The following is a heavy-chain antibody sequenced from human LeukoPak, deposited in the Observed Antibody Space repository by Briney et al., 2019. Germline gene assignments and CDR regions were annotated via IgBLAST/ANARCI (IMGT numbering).Heavy chain of an antibody. CDR1: GFTVSSNY. CDR2: IYSGGST. Sequence: PGGSLRLSCAASGFTVSSNYMSWVRQAPGKGLGWVSVIYSGGSTYYADSVKGRFTISRDNSKNTLYLQMNSLRAEDTAVYYCAKGYSGSYPGRDAFDIWGQGTMVTVSS. V-gene: IGHV3-53*01. CDR3: AKGYSGSYPGRDAFDI. J-gene: IGHJ3*02. D-gene: IGHD3-10*01.